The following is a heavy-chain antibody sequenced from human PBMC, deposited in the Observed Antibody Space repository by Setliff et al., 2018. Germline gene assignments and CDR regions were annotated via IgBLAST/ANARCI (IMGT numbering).Heavy chain of an antibody. D-gene: IGHD6-13*01. CDR1: GYSFSNFW. CDR2: IYPGDSHT. V-gene: IGHV5-51*01. CDR3: ARSPTRYSSSSHFDY. Sequence: GESLKISCKGSGYSFSNFWIGWVRQMPGKGLEWMGIIYPGDSHTRYSPSFQGQVTMSADKSISTAYLQWSGLKASDTAMYYCARSPTRYSSSSHFDYWGQGTLVTVSS. J-gene: IGHJ4*02.